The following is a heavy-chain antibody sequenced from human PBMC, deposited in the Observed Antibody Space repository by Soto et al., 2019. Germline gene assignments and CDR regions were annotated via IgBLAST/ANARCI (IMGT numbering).Heavy chain of an antibody. Sequence: QVQLVQSGAEVQKPGASVKVSCKASGYTFTSYGISWVRQAPGQGLEWMGWISAYNGNTNYAQRLQGRVTMTTDTSTSTAYMERRRLRSDDTAGYYCAGSHIVATVTVDYWGQGTLVTVSS. CDR1: GYTFTSYG. CDR2: ISAYNGNT. J-gene: IGHJ4*02. V-gene: IGHV1-18*01. D-gene: IGHD5-12*01. CDR3: AGSHIVATVTVDY.